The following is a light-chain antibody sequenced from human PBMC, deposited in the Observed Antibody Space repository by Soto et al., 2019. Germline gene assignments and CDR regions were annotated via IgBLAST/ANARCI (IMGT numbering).Light chain of an antibody. J-gene: IGLJ2*01. CDR2: SNN. CDR1: SSNIGTYT. V-gene: IGLV1-44*01. CDR3: AAWDASLNGVI. Sequence: QSVLTQPPSASGTPGQRVTISCSGSSSNIGTYTVNWYQQVPGTAPKLLIYSNNQRPSGVPDRFSGPKSGTSASLAISGLQSEDEADYYCAAWDASLNGVIFGGGTKLTVL.